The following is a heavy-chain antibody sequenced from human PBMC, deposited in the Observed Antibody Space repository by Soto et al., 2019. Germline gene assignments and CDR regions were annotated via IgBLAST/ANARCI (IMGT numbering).Heavy chain of an antibody. J-gene: IGHJ4*02. CDR3: ARGGIVVVPAAATNFDY. CDR2: IYYTGTT. V-gene: IGHV4-31*03. CDR1: GGSISSSGYY. D-gene: IGHD2-2*01. Sequence: PSETLSLTCTVSGGSISSSGYYWSWIRQRPGEGLEWIGYIYYTGTTNYNPSLKSRVTISVDTSKNQFSLKLSSVTAADTAVYYCARGGIVVVPAAATNFDYWGQGTLVPVSS.